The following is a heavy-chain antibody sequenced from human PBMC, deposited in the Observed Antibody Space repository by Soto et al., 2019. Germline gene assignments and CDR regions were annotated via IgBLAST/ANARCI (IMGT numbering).Heavy chain of an antibody. V-gene: IGHV3-11*01. CDR2: ISSSGSSI. CDR1: GLTFSDCY. Sequence: QVQLVESGGGLVKPGGSLRFSCAASGLTFSDCYMNWIRQAPGKGLEWVSYISSSGSSINYAGSVKGRFTISRDNAKNSLYLQMNSLRAEDTAMYYCARVRFGEWGYAMDVWGQGTTVTVSS. CDR3: ARVRFGEWGYAMDV. D-gene: IGHD3-10*01. J-gene: IGHJ6*02.